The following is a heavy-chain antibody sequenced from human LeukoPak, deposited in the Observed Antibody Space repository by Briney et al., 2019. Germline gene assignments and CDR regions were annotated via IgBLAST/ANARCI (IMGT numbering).Heavy chain of an antibody. CDR2: INPRGST. CDR3: ARRRLGYYFDY. V-gene: IGHV4-34*01. J-gene: IGHJ4*02. Sequence: SETLSLSCGVYGGSFSGYYWSWIRQPPGKGLEWIGEINPRGSTNYNPSLKSRVTSSADTSKNQFSLTLNSVTAADTAVYYCARRRLGYYFDYWGQGTLVTVSS. D-gene: IGHD5-24*01. CDR1: GGSFSGYY.